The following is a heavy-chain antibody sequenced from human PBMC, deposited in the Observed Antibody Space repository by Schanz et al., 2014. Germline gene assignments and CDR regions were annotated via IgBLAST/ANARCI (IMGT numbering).Heavy chain of an antibody. D-gene: IGHD1-26*01. CDR2: ITYNGGTI. V-gene: IGHV3-48*04. CDR3: ARNRGSGGQNWYFDL. Sequence: EVQLVESGGGVVRPGGSLRLSCAASGITFSSHSFNWVRQAPGKGLEWISYITYNGGTIYYADSVKGRFTISRDNTKNSLFLQLNSLRADDTAVYYCARNRGSGGQNWYFDLWGRGTLVTVSS. CDR1: GITFSSHS. J-gene: IGHJ2*01.